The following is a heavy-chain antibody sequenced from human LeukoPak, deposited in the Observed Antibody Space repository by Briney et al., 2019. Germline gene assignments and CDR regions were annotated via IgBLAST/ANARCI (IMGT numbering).Heavy chain of an antibody. CDR3: ARPYDSSGYSMYYVDY. CDR2: IKQDGSEK. D-gene: IGHD3-22*01. Sequence: GGSLRLSCAASGFTFSSYWMSWVRQAPGKGLEWVANIKQDGSEKYYVDSVKGRFTISRDNAKNSLYLQMNSLRAEDTAVYYCARPYDSSGYSMYYVDYWGQGTLVTVSS. V-gene: IGHV3-7*01. J-gene: IGHJ4*02. CDR1: GFTFSSYW.